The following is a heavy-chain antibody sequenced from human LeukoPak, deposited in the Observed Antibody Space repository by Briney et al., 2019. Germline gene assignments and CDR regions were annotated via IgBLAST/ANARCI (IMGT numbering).Heavy chain of an antibody. CDR2: ISTSSSYV. J-gene: IGHJ4*02. CDR1: GFTFSSYS. V-gene: IGHV3-21*01. Sequence: GGSLRLSCAASGFTFSSYSMNWVRQAPGKGLEWVSSISTSSSYVYYAGSVKGRFTISRDNAKNSLYLQMNSLRAEDTAVYYCARVSGTFGELYWGQGTLVTVSS. CDR3: ARVSGTFGELY. D-gene: IGHD3-10*01.